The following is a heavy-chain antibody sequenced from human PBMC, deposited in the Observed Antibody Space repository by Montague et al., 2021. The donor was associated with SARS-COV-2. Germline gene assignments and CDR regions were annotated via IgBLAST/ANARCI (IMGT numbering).Heavy chain of an antibody. Sequence: SETLSLTCAVYDGSFSDYSWTWIRQPPGKGLEWIGEINHRGSTNYNPSLKSRVTMSVDTSKNQFSLKMTSVTAADTAVYYCARGRQHINMVVVVVTGGEYYFDXGGQGTLVAVSS. V-gene: IGHV4-34*01. J-gene: IGHJ4*02. CDR1: DGSFSDYS. D-gene: IGHD3-22*01. CDR2: INHRGST. CDR3: ARGRQHINMVVVVVTGGEYYFDX.